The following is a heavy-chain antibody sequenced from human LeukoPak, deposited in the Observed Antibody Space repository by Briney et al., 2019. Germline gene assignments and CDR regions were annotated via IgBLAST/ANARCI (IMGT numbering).Heavy chain of an antibody. Sequence: SETLSLTCTVSGGSISSSSYYWGWIRQPPGKGLEWIGSIYYSGSTYYNPSLKSRVTISVDTSKNQFSLKLSSVTAADTAVYYCARVNIVVVPDAHLDWFDPWGQGTLVNVSS. CDR2: IYYSGST. CDR1: GGSISSSSYY. CDR3: ARVNIVVVPDAHLDWFDP. J-gene: IGHJ5*02. D-gene: IGHD2-2*01. V-gene: IGHV4-39*07.